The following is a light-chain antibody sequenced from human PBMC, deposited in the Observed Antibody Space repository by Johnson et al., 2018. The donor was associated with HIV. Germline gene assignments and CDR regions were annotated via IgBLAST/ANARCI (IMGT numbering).Light chain of an antibody. Sequence: SVLTQPPSVSAAPGQKVTISCYGSSFNIGNNYVSWYQQLPGTAPKLLIYENNKRPSGIPDRFSGSKSGTSATLGITGLQTGDEADYYCGTWDSSLSAGYVFGTGTKVTVL. V-gene: IGLV1-51*02. J-gene: IGLJ1*01. CDR1: SFNIGNNY. CDR3: GTWDSSLSAGYV. CDR2: ENN.